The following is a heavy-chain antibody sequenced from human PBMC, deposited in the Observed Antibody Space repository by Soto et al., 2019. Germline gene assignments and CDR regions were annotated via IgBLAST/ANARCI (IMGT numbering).Heavy chain of an antibody. Sequence: GGSLRLSCAASGFTYSTYTMHWVRQAPGKGLEWVAVISYDGNNKFYADSAKGRFTISRDSTKQTLYLQMNSLRPDDTAMYYCVSPIGLLRYFASFDYWGQGTLVTVSS. J-gene: IGHJ4*02. CDR1: GFTYSTYT. CDR3: VSPIGLLRYFASFDY. D-gene: IGHD3-9*01. CDR2: ISYDGNNK. V-gene: IGHV3-30-3*01.